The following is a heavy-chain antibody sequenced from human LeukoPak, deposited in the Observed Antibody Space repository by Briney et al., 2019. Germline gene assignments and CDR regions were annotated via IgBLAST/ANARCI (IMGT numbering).Heavy chain of an antibody. V-gene: IGHV4-59*01. CDR2: IYYSGST. CDR3: ARVGGSNYYYYGMDV. CDR1: GGSISSYY. D-gene: IGHD3-10*01. J-gene: IGHJ6*02. Sequence: SETLSLTCTVSGGSISSYYWGWIRQPPGKGLEWIGYIYYSGSTNYNPSLKSRVTISVDTSKNQFSLKLSSVTAADTAVYYCARVGGSNYYYYGMDVWGQGTTVTVSS.